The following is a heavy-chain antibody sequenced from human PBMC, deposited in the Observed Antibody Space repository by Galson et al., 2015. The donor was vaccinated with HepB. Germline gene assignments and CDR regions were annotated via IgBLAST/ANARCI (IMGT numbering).Heavy chain of an antibody. J-gene: IGHJ4*02. CDR1: GFTFSDSY. CDR2: ISTTSSYI. D-gene: IGHD3-10*01. V-gene: IGHV3-11*06. CDR3: ARDRAGASGSYYRAH. Sequence: SLRLSCAASGFTFSDSYMSWIRQAPGKGLESVSYISTTSSYINYADSVRGRFTISRDNAKNSLFLQMNSLRAEDTAVYYCARDRAGASGSYYRAHWGQGTLVTVSS.